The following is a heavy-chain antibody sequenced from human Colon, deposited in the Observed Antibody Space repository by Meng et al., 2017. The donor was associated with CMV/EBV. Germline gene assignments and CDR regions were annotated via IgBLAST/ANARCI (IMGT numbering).Heavy chain of an antibody. D-gene: IGHD3-22*01. Sequence: GESLKISCVVSGISVSGNYMTWVRQAPGKGLEWLSVIYSSGRTFYGDSAKGRFTISRDTSQNTVYLQMDTLRVEDTAMYYCARVSSAGLALDVWGQGTMVIVSS. J-gene: IGHJ3*01. CDR3: ARVSSAGLALDV. V-gene: IGHV3-53*01. CDR2: IYSSGRT. CDR1: GISVSGNY.